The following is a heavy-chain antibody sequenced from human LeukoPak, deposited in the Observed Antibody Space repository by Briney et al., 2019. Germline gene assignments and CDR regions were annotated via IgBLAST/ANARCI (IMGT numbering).Heavy chain of an antibody. D-gene: IGHD6-6*01. V-gene: IGHV3-48*03. CDR1: GFTFSSYE. CDR2: ISSGGSAI. Sequence: QPGGSLRLSCGASGFTFSSYEMNWVRQAPGKGLEWVSYISSGGSAIYYADSVKGRFTISRDNAKNSLYLQMNSLRAEDTAVYYCARNDYSSSSYFYWGRGTLVTVSS. J-gene: IGHJ4*02. CDR3: ARNDYSSSSYFY.